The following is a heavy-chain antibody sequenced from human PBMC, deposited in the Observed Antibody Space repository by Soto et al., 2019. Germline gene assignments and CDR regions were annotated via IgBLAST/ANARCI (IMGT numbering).Heavy chain of an antibody. J-gene: IGHJ5*02. V-gene: IGHV3-73*02. D-gene: IGHD3-3*01. Sequence: EVQLVESGGGLVQPGGSLKLSCAASGFTFSGSAMHWVRQASGKGLEWVGRIRSKANSYATAYAASVKGRFTISRDDSKNTAYLQMNSLKTEDTAVYYCTRPGNYDFWSGYWFDPWGQGTLVTVCS. CDR2: IRSKANSYAT. CDR3: TRPGNYDFWSGYWFDP. CDR1: GFTFSGSA.